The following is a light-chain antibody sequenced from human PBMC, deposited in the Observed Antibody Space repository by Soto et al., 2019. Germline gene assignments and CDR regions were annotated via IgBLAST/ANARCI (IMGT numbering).Light chain of an antibody. CDR3: QQSYSTPRT. CDR2: AAS. CDR1: QSISTY. Sequence: DIQMTQSPYSLSASVGDRVTITCRSSQSISTYLNWYQQKPGKAPKLLIYAASSLQSGVPSRFSGSVSGTDFTLTISSLQPEDFATYYCQQSYSTPRTFGQGTKVDI. J-gene: IGKJ1*01. V-gene: IGKV1-39*01.